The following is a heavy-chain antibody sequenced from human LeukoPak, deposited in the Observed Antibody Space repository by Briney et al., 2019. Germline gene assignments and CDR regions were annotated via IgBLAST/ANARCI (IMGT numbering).Heavy chain of an antibody. CDR1: GFTFSNYA. CDR2: ISYDGNTK. Sequence: QPGGSLRFSCAASGFTFSNYAMHWVRQAPDKGLEWVAIISYDGNTKYYVDSVKGRFTISKDNSKNTLYLQMNSLRAEDTAVYYCARHSSRWYDGGINWFDPWGQGTLVTVSS. CDR3: ARHSSRWYDGGINWFDP. J-gene: IGHJ5*02. V-gene: IGHV3-30*04. D-gene: IGHD6-19*01.